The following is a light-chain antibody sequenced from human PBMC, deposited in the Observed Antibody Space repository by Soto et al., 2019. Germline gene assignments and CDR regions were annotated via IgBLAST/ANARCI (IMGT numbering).Light chain of an antibody. CDR2: AAS. Sequence: AIRMTQSPSSFSASTGDRVTITCRASQGISSYLAWYQQKPGKAPKLLIYAASTLQSGVPSRFSGSGSGTDFTLTISCLQSEDFATYYCQQYYSGITFGGGTKVEIK. CDR1: QGISSY. J-gene: IGKJ4*01. CDR3: QQYYSGIT. V-gene: IGKV1-8*01.